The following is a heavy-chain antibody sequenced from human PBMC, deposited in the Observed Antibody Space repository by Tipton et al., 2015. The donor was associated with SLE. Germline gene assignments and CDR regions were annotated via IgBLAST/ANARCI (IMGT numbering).Heavy chain of an antibody. CDR2: ISGSGGST. Sequence: LSLTCTVSGGSISSGSYYWSWVRQAPGKGLEWVSAISGSGGSTYYADSVKGRFTISRDNSKNTLYLQMNSLRAEDTAVYYCAKYRSEDYGDYGGGYWGQGTLVTVSS. D-gene: IGHD4-17*01. V-gene: IGHV3-23*01. CDR3: AKYRSEDYGDYGGGY. CDR1: GGSISSGSYY. J-gene: IGHJ4*02.